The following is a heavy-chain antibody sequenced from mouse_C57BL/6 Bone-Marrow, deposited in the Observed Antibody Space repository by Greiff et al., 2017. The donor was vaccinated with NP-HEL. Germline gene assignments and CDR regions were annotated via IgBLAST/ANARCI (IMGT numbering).Heavy chain of an antibody. J-gene: IGHJ4*01. Sequence: EVQLQESGPGLVKPSQSLSLPCSVTGYSITSGYYWNWIRQFPGNKLEWMGYISYDGSHNYNPSLKNRISITRDTSKNQFFLKLNSVTTEDTATYYCARDLDMDYWGQGTSVTVSS. CDR1: GYSITSGYY. CDR2: ISYDGSH. V-gene: IGHV3-6*01. CDR3: ARDLDMDY.